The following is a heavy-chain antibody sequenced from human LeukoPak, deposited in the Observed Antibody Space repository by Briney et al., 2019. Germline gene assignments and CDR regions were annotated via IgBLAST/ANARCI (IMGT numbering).Heavy chain of an antibody. Sequence: PSETQSLTCNVSGGSISSYYWSWIRQPPGKGLEWIGYMYYSGNTNYNPSLKSRVTTSVDSSKNQFSLKLSSVTAADTAVYYCARHSLVGARNAFDIWGQGTMVTVSS. CDR1: GGSISSYY. V-gene: IGHV4-59*08. D-gene: IGHD1-26*01. CDR2: MYYSGNT. J-gene: IGHJ3*02. CDR3: ARHSLVGARNAFDI.